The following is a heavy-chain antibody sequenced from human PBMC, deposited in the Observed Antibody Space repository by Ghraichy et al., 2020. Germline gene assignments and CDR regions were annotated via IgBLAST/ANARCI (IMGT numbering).Heavy chain of an antibody. J-gene: IGHJ3*02. CDR3: ARLNGVLWFGELPSNAFDI. CDR2: INHSGST. D-gene: IGHD3-10*01. Sequence: SETLSLTCAVYGGSFSGYYWSWIRQPPGKGLEWIGEINHSGSTNYNPSLKSRVTISVDTSKNQFSLKLSSVTAADTAVYYCARLNGVLWFGELPSNAFDIWGQGTMVTVSS. V-gene: IGHV4-34*01. CDR1: GGSFSGYY.